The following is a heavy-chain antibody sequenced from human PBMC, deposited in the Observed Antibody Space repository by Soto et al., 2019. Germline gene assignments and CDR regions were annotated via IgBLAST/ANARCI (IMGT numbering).Heavy chain of an antibody. CDR1: GGSISDYQ. V-gene: IGHV4-59*01. J-gene: IGHJ4*02. Sequence: QVQLQESGPGLVKPSETLSLTCSISGGSISDYQWNWIRQPPGKGLEWIGYIYYSGRTNYNPSLKSRLTISRDTSTRRFSLRLRSVTAADTAVYYCARMRGLGEISPYLDYWGQGALVTVSS. D-gene: IGHD3-16*01. CDR2: IYYSGRT. CDR3: ARMRGLGEISPYLDY.